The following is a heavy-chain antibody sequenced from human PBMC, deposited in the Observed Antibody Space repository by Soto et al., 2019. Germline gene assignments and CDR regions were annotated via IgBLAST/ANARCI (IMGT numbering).Heavy chain of an antibody. CDR3: ARQGYDSSGYYSTSFDY. CDR1: GYSFTSYW. J-gene: IGHJ4*02. CDR2: IYPGDSDT. V-gene: IGHV5-51*01. Sequence: GESLKISCKGSGYSFTSYWIGWVRQMPGKGLEWMGIIYPGDSDTRYSPSFQGQVTISADKSISTAYLQWSSLKASDTAMYYCARQGYDSSGYYSTSFDYWGQGTLVTVSS. D-gene: IGHD3-22*01.